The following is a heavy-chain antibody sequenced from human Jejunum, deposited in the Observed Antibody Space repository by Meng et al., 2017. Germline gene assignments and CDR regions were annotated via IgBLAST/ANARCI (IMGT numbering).Heavy chain of an antibody. J-gene: IGHJ4*02. V-gene: IGHV3-33*01. D-gene: IGHD3-10*01. CDR1: GISFSTSG. Sequence: QVQLVESGGGVVQPGRALRLSCVASGISFSTSGMHWVRQAPGKGLEWVAMIWSDGGNEYYADSVKGRLTISRDNSKNTVYLQMDSLRAEDTAVYYCARDRGLRDLDHWGQGTLVTVSS. CDR3: ARDRGLRDLDH. CDR2: IWSDGGNE.